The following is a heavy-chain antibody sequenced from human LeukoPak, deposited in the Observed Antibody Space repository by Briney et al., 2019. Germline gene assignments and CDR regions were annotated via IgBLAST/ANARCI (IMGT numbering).Heavy chain of an antibody. CDR3: AKDGRPGDCYLDF. CDR2: IPYDGSNK. Sequence: GGSLRLSCAASGFTFSSYGMHWVRQAPGKGLEWVAVIPYDGSNKYYADSVKGRFTISSDNSKSTLYLQMNSLRAEDTAVYYCAKDGRPGDCYLDFWGQGTLVTVSS. D-gene: IGHD2-21*02. J-gene: IGHJ4*02. V-gene: IGHV3-30*18. CDR1: GFTFSSYG.